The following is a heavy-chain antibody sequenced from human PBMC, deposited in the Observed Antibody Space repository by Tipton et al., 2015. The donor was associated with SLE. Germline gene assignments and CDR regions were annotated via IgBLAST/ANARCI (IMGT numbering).Heavy chain of an antibody. CDR3: ARPGIAAARGMDV. V-gene: IGHV3-23*01. CDR1: GFTFSHYA. D-gene: IGHD6-13*01. Sequence: SLRLSCAASGFTFSHYAITWVRQAPGKGLEWVSAISSSGGNTYYGDSVKGRFTISRDNAKNSLYLQMNSLRAEDTAVYYCARPGIAAARGMDVWGQGTTVTVSS. J-gene: IGHJ6*02. CDR2: ISSSGGNT.